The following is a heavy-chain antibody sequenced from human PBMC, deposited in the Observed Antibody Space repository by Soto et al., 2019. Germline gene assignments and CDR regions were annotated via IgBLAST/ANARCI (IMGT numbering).Heavy chain of an antibody. J-gene: IGHJ3*02. CDR2: ISSSSSTI. CDR1: GFTFSSYS. D-gene: IGHD2-15*01. V-gene: IGHV3-48*01. CDR3: ARDFGGYCSGGSCGFAFDI. Sequence: GGSLRLSCAASGFTFSSYSMNWVRQAPGKGLEWVSYISSSSSTIYYADSVKGRFTISRDNAKNSVYLQMNSLRAEDTAVYYCARDFGGYCSGGSCGFAFDIWGQGTMVTVSS.